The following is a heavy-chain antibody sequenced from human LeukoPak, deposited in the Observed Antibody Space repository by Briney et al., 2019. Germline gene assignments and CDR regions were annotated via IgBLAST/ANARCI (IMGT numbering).Heavy chain of an antibody. D-gene: IGHD3-22*01. CDR3: ASLALYDSSGYYPYSAPLNY. CDR2: ISSSSSYI. CDR1: GFTFSSYS. J-gene: IGHJ4*02. V-gene: IGHV3-21*01. Sequence: GGSLRLSCAASGFTFSSYSMNWVRQAPGKGLEWVSSISSSSSYIYYADSVEGRFTISRDNAKNSLYLQMNSLRAEDTAVYYCASLALYDSSGYYPYSAPLNYWGQGTLVTVSS.